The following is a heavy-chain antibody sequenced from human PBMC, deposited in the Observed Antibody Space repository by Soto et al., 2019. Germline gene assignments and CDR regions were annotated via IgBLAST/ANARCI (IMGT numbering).Heavy chain of an antibody. Sequence: RESLKISCKCSGYSLTSYWISWVRQMPGKGQEWMGRIDPSDSYTNYSPSFQGHVTLSADTSMSTAYVQWSSLKASDTATDSCVRAPLECGSHWCLAYWGQGTGVTVSS. D-gene: IGHD2-8*02. CDR3: VRAPLECGSHWCLAY. CDR1: GYSLTSYW. J-gene: IGHJ4*02. CDR2: IDPSDSYT. V-gene: IGHV5-10-1*01.